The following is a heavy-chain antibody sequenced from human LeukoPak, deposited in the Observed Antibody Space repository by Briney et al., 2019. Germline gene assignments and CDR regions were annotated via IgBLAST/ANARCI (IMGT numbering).Heavy chain of an antibody. CDR3: ARHSYNYYGLDV. J-gene: IGHJ6*02. CDR2: IHYSGST. V-gene: IGHV4-39*01. Sequence: PSETLSLTCTVSGGSISSSDYYWGWIRQPPGKGLEWIGSIHYSGSTYYNPSLKSRVTMSVDTSNNHLSLRLTSVTAADTALYYCARHSYNYYGLDVWGQGTTITVSS. CDR1: GGSISSSDYY.